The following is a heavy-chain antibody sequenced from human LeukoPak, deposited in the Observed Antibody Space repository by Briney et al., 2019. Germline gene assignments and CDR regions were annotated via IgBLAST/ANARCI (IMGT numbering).Heavy chain of an antibody. J-gene: IGHJ6*02. D-gene: IGHD2-2*01. CDR1: GCSFSSYG. V-gene: IGHV3-30*18. CDR3: AKSIRFCSSSACFAGYYNYGRQV. CDR2: ISHDGNSQ. Sequence: GGSLILSCAASGCSFSSYGMHGVRQAPGKGLEWVGVISHDGNSQYYADPVKGRFTISRDNSKNRLDMQMHRMGAEDTAVYYCAKSIRFCSSSACFAGYYNYGRQVWGQRTTVIDSS.